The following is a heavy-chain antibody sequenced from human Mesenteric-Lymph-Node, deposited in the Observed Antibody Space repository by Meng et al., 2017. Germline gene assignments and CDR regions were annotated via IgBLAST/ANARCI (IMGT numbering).Heavy chain of an antibody. CDR2: IYHSGST. CDR3: ARADKVRFDY. CDR1: GGSMSSTNW. V-gene: IGHV4-4*02. J-gene: IGHJ4*02. Sequence: QLPRHGSGPGLVKPSGTLSLTFAVSGGSMSSTNWWSWVRQPPGKGLEWIGEIYHSGSTNYNPSLKSRVSISVDKSKNQFSLKLSSVTAADTAVYYCARADKVRFDYWGQGTLVTVSS.